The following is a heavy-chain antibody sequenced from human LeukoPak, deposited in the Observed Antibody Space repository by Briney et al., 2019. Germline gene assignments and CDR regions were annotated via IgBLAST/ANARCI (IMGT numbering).Heavy chain of an antibody. D-gene: IGHD5-18*01. J-gene: IGHJ3*02. CDR2: INGGGGST. V-gene: IGHV3-23*01. CDR1: GFTFSSYA. Sequence: PGGSLRLSCAAAGFTFSSYAMNRVRQAPGKGLEWVSAINGGGGSTYYADSVKGRFTISRDNAKNSLYLQMNSLRAEDTAVYYCARAIQLWLNDAFDIWGQGTMVTVSS. CDR3: ARAIQLWLNDAFDI.